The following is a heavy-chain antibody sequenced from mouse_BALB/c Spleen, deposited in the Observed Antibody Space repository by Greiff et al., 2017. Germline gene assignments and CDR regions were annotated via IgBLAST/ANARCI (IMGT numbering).Heavy chain of an antibody. CDR3: ARVTTVAPAWFAY. V-gene: IGHV1-4*01. J-gene: IGHJ3*01. CDR1: GYTFTSYT. Sequence: VQLQQSGAELARPGASVKMSCKASGYTFTSYTMHWVKQRPGQGLEWIGYINPSSGYTNYNQKFKDKATLTADKSSSTAYMQLSSLTSEDSAVYYCARVTTVAPAWFAYWGQGTLVTVTA. CDR2: INPSSGYT. D-gene: IGHD1-1*01.